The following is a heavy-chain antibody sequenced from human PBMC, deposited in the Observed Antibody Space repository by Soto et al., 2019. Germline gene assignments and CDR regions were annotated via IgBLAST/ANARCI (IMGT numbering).Heavy chain of an antibody. CDR2: ISGSGGST. Sequence: GGSLRLSCAASGLTFSSYAMSWVRQAPGKGLEWVSAISGSGGSTYYADSVKGRFTISRDNSKNTLYLQMNSLRAEDTAVFYCAKDSAATIPYYYYYYMDVWGKGTTVTVSS. D-gene: IGHD6-13*01. CDR3: AKDSAATIPYYYYYYMDV. CDR1: GLTFSSYA. V-gene: IGHV3-23*01. J-gene: IGHJ6*03.